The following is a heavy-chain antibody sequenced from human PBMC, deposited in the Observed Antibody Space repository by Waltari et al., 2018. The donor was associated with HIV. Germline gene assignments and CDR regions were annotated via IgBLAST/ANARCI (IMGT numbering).Heavy chain of an antibody. CDR2: ISYDGSNK. Sequence: QVQLVESGGGVVQPGRSLRLACAASGFTFSSYGIHWVRQAPGKGLDGVAVISYDGSNKYYADSVKGRFTISRDNSKNTLYLQMNSLRAEDTAVYYCAKGGSGYYYPNYWGQGTLVTVSS. CDR3: AKGGSGYYYPNY. D-gene: IGHD3-22*01. J-gene: IGHJ4*02. CDR1: GFTFSSYG. V-gene: IGHV3-30*18.